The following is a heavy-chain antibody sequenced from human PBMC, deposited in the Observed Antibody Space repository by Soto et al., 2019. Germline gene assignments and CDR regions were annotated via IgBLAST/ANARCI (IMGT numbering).Heavy chain of an antibody. CDR1: GFTFSSYG. CDR3: SKVRYTSLYYYGVDV. Sequence: PGGSLRLSCVVSGFTFSSYGFYWVRQAPGKGLEWVAVLSYDGINKNYADSVKGRFTISRDTSKNTLFLQMNSQRGEDTAVYYCSKVRYTSLYYYGVDVWGQGTTVTVSS. CDR2: LSYDGINK. J-gene: IGHJ6*02. V-gene: IGHV3-30*18. D-gene: IGHD6-13*01.